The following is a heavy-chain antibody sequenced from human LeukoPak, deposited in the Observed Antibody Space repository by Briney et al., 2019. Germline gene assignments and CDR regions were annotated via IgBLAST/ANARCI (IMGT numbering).Heavy chain of an antibody. V-gene: IGHV3-48*01. Sequence: GGSLRLSCAASGFTFSSYSMLWVRQAPGKGLERVSHISSSSSTIYYADSVKGRFTISRDNAKNSLYLQMNTLRAEDTAVYYCARDRHKYNYDSGGYPPYWGQGTLVAVSS. CDR2: ISSSSSTI. J-gene: IGHJ4*02. CDR1: GFTFSSYS. CDR3: ARDRHKYNYDSGGYPPY. D-gene: IGHD3-22*01.